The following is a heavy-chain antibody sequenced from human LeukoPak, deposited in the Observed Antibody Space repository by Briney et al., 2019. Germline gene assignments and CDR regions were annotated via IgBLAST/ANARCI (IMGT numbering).Heavy chain of an antibody. V-gene: IGHV4-34*01. J-gene: IGHJ4*02. D-gene: IGHD6-6*01. Sequence: NPSETLSLTCAVSGGSFSGYYWSWIRQPPGKGLEWIGEINHSGSTIYNPSLKSRVTISVDTSKNQFFLKLSSVTAADTAVYYCARGLGHSTSDYWGQGALVTVSS. CDR1: GGSFSGYY. CDR3: ARGLGHSTSDY. CDR2: INHSGST.